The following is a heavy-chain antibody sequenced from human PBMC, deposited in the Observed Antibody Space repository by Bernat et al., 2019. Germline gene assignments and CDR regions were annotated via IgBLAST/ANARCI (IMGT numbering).Heavy chain of an antibody. CDR2: ISWNSGSI. V-gene: IGHV3-9*01. CDR3: AKDISADEAPSWYFDL. CDR1: GFTFDDYA. J-gene: IGHJ2*01. D-gene: IGHD5-24*01. Sequence: EVQLVESGGGLVQRGRSLRLSCAASGFTFDDYAMPWVRQAPGKGLEWVSGISWNSGSIGYADSMKGRFTIYRDNAKNSLYLQMNSLRAEDTALYCCAKDISADEAPSWYFDLWGRGTLVTVSS.